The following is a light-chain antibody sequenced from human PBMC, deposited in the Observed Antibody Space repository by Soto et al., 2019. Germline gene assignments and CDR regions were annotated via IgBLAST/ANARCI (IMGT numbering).Light chain of an antibody. CDR1: SSDVVIYNR. V-gene: IGLV2-18*02. CDR3: SSYTSSSTYV. J-gene: IGLJ1*01. CDR2: EVS. Sequence: ALTQPPSVSGSLGQSFTISCTVTSSDVVIYNRVSWSQQPPGTAPKLMIYEVSNRPSGVPDRFSGSKSGNTASLTISLLQAEDEADYYCSSYTSSSTYVFGTGTKVTVL.